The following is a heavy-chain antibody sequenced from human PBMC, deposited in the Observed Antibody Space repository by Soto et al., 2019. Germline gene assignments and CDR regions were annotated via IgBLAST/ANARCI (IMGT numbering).Heavy chain of an antibody. CDR2: INPSGGST. D-gene: IGHD3-22*01. V-gene: IGHV1-46*01. CDR1: GYTFTSYY. J-gene: IGHJ6*02. CDR3: ARVASGYYYTRNYYYYGMDV. Sequence: ASVKVSCKASGYTFTSYYMHWVRQAPGQGLEWMGIINPSGGSTSYAQKFQGRVTMTRDTSTSTVYMELSSLRSEDTAVYYCARVASGYYYTRNYYYYGMDVWGQGTTVTVSS.